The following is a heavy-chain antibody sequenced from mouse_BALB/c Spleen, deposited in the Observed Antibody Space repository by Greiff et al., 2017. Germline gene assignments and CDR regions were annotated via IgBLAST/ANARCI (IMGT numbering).Heavy chain of an antibody. D-gene: IGHD2-4*01. CDR3: ARGTYDYDGRGYAMDY. CDR2: IDPENGNT. V-gene: IGHV14-1*02. J-gene: IGHJ4*01. Sequence: VQLQQSGAELVRPGALVKLSCKASGFNIKDYYMHWVKQRPEQGLEWIGWIDPENGNTIYDPKFQGKASITADTSSNTAYLQLSSLTSEDTAVYYCARGTYDYDGRGYAMDYWGQGTSVTVSS. CDR1: GFNIKDYY.